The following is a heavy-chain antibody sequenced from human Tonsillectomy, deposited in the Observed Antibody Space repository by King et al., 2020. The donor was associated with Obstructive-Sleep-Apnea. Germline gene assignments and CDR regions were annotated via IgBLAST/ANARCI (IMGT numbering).Heavy chain of an antibody. J-gene: IGHJ4*02. CDR3: ASLEHYYDSSGYYPGSG. Sequence: LQLQESGPGLVKPSETLSLTCTVSGGSISSSSYYWGWIRQPPGKGLEWIGSIYYSGSTYYNPSLKSRVTISVDTSKNQLSLKLSSVTAADTAVYYCASLEHYYDSSGYYPGSGWGQGTLVTVSS. D-gene: IGHD3-22*01. CDR2: IYYSGST. CDR1: GGSISSSSYY. V-gene: IGHV4-39*07.